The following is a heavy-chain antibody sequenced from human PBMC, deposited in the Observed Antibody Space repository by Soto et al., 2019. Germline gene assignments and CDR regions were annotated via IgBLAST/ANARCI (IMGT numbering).Heavy chain of an antibody. J-gene: IGHJ4*02. CDR3: ARDRTRPVVPYFDF. CDR1: GGTFSNYV. Sequence: ASVKVSCKASGGTFSNYVVNWVRQPPGQGLEWMGRIITISAAANYAQKYQGRVTITADKSTSTSYIELSSLRDEDTAVYSCARDRTRPVVPYFDFWGQGTLATVSS. V-gene: IGHV1-69*06. D-gene: IGHD2-21*01. CDR2: IITISAAA.